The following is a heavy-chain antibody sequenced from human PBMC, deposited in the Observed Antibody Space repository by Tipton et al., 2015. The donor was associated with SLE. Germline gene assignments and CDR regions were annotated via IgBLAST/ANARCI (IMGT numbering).Heavy chain of an antibody. CDR3: ARGPYYYDSSGYFDY. CDR2: INHSGST. D-gene: IGHD3-22*01. CDR1: GGSFSGYY. V-gene: IGHV4-34*01. J-gene: IGHJ4*02. Sequence: TLSLTCAVYGGSFSGYYWSWIRQPPGEGLEWIGEINHSGSTNYNPSLKSRVTISVDRSKNQFSLKLTSVTAADTALYYCARGPYYYDSSGYFDYWGQGTLVTVFS.